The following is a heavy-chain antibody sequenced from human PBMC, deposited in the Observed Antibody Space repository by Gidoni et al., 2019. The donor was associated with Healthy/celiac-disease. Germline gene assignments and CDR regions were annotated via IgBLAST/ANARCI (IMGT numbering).Heavy chain of an antibody. J-gene: IGHJ6*02. CDR2: INTSGGST. Sequence: QVQLVQSGAEVKKPGASVKVSCRASGATFTSHDLHWVRQAPGQGLGWMGIINTSGGSTSYAQKFQGRVTMTRDTSTSTVYMELSSLRSEDTAVYYWARDPAAPDGGVVPAAMGVYYYYGMDVWGQGTTVTVSS. V-gene: IGHV1-46*01. D-gene: IGHD2-2*01. CDR3: ARDPAAPDGGVVPAAMGVYYYYGMDV. CDR1: GATFTSHD.